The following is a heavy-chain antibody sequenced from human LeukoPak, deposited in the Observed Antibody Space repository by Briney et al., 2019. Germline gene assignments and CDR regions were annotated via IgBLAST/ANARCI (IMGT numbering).Heavy chain of an antibody. CDR1: GFTFRNYW. J-gene: IGHJ6*03. V-gene: IGHV3-7*01. D-gene: IGHD3-10*01. CDR3: ARDGASGSYRFYYYYHMDV. CDR2: IKQGGTEK. Sequence: GGSLRLSCAASGFTFRNYWMSWVRQAPGKGLEWVANIKQGGTEKNYVDSVKGRFTVSRDNAKSSLYLQMNSLRAEDTAVYYCARDGASGSYRFYYYYHMDVWGKGTTVTVSS.